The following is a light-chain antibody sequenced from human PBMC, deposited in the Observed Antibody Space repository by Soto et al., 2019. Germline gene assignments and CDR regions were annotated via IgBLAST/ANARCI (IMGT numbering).Light chain of an antibody. CDR1: SSDVGNYNL. Sequence: QSVLTQPASVSGSPGQSITISCTGTSSDVGNYNLVSWYQQYPGKAPKLMIYEGGKRPSGVSNRFSGSKSGNTASLTISGLQAEDEADYYCSSYTNINTRACVFGTGTKLTVL. CDR3: SSYTNINTRACV. J-gene: IGLJ1*01. CDR2: EGG. V-gene: IGLV2-14*02.